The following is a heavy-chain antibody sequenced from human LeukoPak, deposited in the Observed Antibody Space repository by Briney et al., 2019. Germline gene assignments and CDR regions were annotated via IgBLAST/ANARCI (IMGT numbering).Heavy chain of an antibody. CDR2: ISGRSTYI. J-gene: IGHJ5*02. Sequence: GGSLRLSCAASGFNFESYTMSWVRQAPGKGLEWVSSISGRSTYIYYADSVKGRFTISRDNAKNTVYLQMNSLRVEDTAVYYCATVRSGSWDWFDPWGQGTLVTVSS. V-gene: IGHV3-21*01. D-gene: IGHD3-10*01. CDR3: ATVRSGSWDWFDP. CDR1: GFNFESYT.